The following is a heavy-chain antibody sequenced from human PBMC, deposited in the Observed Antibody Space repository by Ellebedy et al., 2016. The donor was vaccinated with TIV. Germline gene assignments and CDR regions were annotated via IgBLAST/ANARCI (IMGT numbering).Heavy chain of an antibody. CDR3: ARARGYSGYDLKRYSSGWYFDY. D-gene: IGHD5-12*01. J-gene: IGHJ4*02. CDR2: IYYSGST. V-gene: IGHV4-39*01. Sequence: MPSETLSLTCTVSGGSISSSSYYWGWIRQPPGKGLEWIGSIYYSGSTYYNPSLKSRVTISVDTSKNQFSLKLSSVTAADTAVYYCARARGYSGYDLKRYSSGWYFDYWGQGTLVTVSS. CDR1: GGSISSSSYY.